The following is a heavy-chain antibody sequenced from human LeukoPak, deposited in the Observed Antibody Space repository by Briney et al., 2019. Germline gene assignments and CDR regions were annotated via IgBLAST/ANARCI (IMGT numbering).Heavy chain of an antibody. CDR1: GFTVSRNH. D-gene: IGHD3-22*01. V-gene: IGHV3-53*01. CDR3: AGTIVGKWAIDY. Sequence: GGSLRLSCAASGFTVSRNHMTWVRQAPGKGLEWVSVIYSGGSTYYADSVKGRFTISRDNSKNTLYLQMNSLRAEDTAVYYCAGTIVGKWAIDYWGQGTLVTVSS. J-gene: IGHJ4*02. CDR2: IYSGGST.